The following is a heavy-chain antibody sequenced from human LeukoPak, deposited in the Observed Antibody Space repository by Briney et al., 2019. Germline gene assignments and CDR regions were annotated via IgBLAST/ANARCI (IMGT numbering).Heavy chain of an antibody. V-gene: IGHV3-23*01. CDR2: ITGGHYPT. J-gene: IGHJ5*02. D-gene: IGHD4-17*01. CDR1: GFTFSSFA. Sequence: GGSLRLSCAASGFTFSSFAMTWVRQAPGKGLEWVSSITGGHYPTYNTDSVKGRFTISRDNSKNTLYLQMNSLRADDTAVYYCTKDPNGDYVGAFDPWGQGTLVTVSS. CDR3: TKDPNGDYVGAFDP.